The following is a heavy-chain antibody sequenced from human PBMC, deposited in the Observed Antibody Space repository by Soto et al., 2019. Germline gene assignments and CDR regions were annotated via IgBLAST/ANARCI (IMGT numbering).Heavy chain of an antibody. D-gene: IGHD3-16*01. CDR2: FHYSLNT. Sequence: SETLSLTCTVSGDSITSNYWSWIRQSPGQGLEWIGYFHYSLNTNYNPSLKSRVIISVDTSKNQFFLKLTSVTAADTAMYYCAKTKEGGFDPWGQGILVT. V-gene: IGHV4-59*01. CDR1: GDSITSNY. CDR3: AKTKEGGFDP. J-gene: IGHJ5*02.